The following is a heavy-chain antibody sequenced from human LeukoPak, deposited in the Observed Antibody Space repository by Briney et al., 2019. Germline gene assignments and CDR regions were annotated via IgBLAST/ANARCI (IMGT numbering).Heavy chain of an antibody. J-gene: IGHJ4*02. D-gene: IGHD3-22*01. CDR1: GGSISSGDYY. CDR2: IYYSGTT. Sequence: SETLSLTCTVSGGSISSGDYYWDWIRQPPGRRLEWIGSIYYSGTTYYNPSLKSRVTISVDTSKNHFSLKLTSVTAADTAVYYCARQTYYDSSGYYDSWGQGTLVTVSS. V-gene: IGHV4-39*01. CDR3: ARQTYYDSSGYYDS.